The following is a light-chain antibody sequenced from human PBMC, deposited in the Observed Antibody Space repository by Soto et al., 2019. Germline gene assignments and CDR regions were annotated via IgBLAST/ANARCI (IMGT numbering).Light chain of an antibody. CDR3: QQYGSSLFT. Sequence: DIVLTQSPGTLYLSPGERATLSCRASQSVSSSYFAWYQQKPGQAPRLLIYGASSRATGIPDRFSGSGSGRDFTLNLISLEPEDFAVYYCQQYGSSLFTLGPGTKVDIK. J-gene: IGKJ3*01. V-gene: IGKV3-20*01. CDR1: QSVSSSY. CDR2: GAS.